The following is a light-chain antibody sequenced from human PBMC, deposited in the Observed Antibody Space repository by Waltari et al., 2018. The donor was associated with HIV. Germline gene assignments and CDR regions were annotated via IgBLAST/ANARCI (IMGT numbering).Light chain of an antibody. V-gene: IGKV2-28*01. J-gene: IGKJ4*01. Sequence: DIVMTQSPLSLSVTPGEPASISCKSSQSLLKSNGYIYLDWYLQKPGQSPQLLIYLGSNRASGVPDRFRGRGSATDFTLKISRVEAEDAGIYYCMEALETPLTFGGGTRVEIK. CDR2: LGS. CDR1: QSLLKSNGYIY. CDR3: MEALETPLT.